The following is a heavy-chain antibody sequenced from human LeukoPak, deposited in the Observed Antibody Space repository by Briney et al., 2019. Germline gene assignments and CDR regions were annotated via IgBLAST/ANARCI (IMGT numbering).Heavy chain of an antibody. CDR2: MDQDGTEK. Sequence: GGSLRLSCAASGFTFSSYDMNWVRQAPGKGLEWVANMDQDGTEKNYVDSVKGRFTISRDNAKNLLYVQMNSLRAEDTAVYYCARDRGYSTFDIWGQGTIVTVSS. D-gene: IGHD5-18*01. J-gene: IGHJ3*02. V-gene: IGHV3-7*05. CDR1: GFTFSSYD. CDR3: ARDRGYSTFDI.